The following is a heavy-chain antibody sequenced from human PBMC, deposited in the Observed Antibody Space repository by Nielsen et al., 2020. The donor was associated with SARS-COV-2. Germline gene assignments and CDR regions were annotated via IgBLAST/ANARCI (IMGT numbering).Heavy chain of an antibody. J-gene: IGHJ6*02. D-gene: IGHD3-10*01. CDR1: GGTFSSYA. CDR2: ISAYNGNT. Sequence: ASVKVPCKASGGTFSSYAISWLRQAPGQGLAWMGWISAYNGNTNHAQKLQGRVTMTTDTSTSTAYMEPRSLRSDDTAVYYCARESFVTMVRGVMKYYYYGMDVWGQGTTVTVSS. V-gene: IGHV1-18*01. CDR3: ARESFVTMVRGVMKYYYYGMDV.